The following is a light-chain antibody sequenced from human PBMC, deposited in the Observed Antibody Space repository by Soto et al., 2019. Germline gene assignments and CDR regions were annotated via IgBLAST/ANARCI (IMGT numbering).Light chain of an antibody. CDR3: SSYTSSSTLV. Sequence: QSALTQPASVSGSPGQSITISCSGTTSDVGGYNLVSWYQQHTAKAPKLLIYEGTQRPSGVSNRFSGSKSGNTASLTISGLQAEDEADYYCSSYTSSSTLVFGGGTKVTVL. CDR2: EGT. CDR1: TSDVGGYNL. V-gene: IGLV2-14*02. J-gene: IGLJ2*01.